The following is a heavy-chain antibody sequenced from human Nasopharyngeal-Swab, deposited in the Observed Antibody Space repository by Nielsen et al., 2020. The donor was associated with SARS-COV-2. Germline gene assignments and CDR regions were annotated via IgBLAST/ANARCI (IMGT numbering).Heavy chain of an antibody. Sequence: GESLKISCAASGFTFSSYSMNWVRQAPGKGLEWVSSISSSSSYIYYAGSVRGRFTISRDNAKNSLYLQMNSLRAEDTAVYYCARDSGLGYYYYYGMDVWGQGTTVTVSS. D-gene: IGHD3-22*01. V-gene: IGHV3-21*01. J-gene: IGHJ6*02. CDR1: GFTFSSYS. CDR3: ARDSGLGYYYYYGMDV. CDR2: ISSSSSYI.